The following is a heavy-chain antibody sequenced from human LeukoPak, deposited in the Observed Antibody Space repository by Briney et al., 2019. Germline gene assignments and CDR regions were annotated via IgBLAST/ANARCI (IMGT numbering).Heavy chain of an antibody. Sequence: ASVKVSFKASGYTFNSYGISWVRQAPGQGLEWMGWISAHNGDTNYAQKLQGRVTMTTDTSTSTAYMELRSLRSDDTAVYYCARVPMYCGGDCYLVYWGQGTLVTVSS. CDR2: ISAHNGDT. D-gene: IGHD2-21*02. V-gene: IGHV1-18*01. CDR1: GYTFNSYG. CDR3: ARVPMYCGGDCYLVY. J-gene: IGHJ4*02.